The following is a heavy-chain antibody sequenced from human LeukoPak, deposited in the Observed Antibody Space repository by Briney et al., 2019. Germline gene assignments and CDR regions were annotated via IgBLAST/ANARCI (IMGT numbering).Heavy chain of an antibody. Sequence: GASVKVSCTASGYTFTSYYMHWVRQAPGQGLEWMGIINPSGGSTSYAQKFQGRVTMTRDMSTSTVYMELSSLRSEDTAVYYCARQRIAAAWFDPWGQGTLVTVSS. CDR3: ARQRIAAAWFDP. V-gene: IGHV1-46*01. CDR1: GYTFTSYY. J-gene: IGHJ5*02. CDR2: INPSGGST. D-gene: IGHD6-13*01.